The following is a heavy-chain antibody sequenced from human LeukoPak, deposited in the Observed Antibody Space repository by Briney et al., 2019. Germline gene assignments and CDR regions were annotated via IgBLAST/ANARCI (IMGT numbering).Heavy chain of an antibody. CDR3: ARHGPDYGDFGDWYFDL. Sequence: SETLSLTCTVSGGSITSSSYYWGWIRQPPGKGLEWIGSIYYSGSTYYNPSLKSRVTISVDTSKNQFSLKLSSVTAADTAVYYCARHGPDYGDFGDWYFDLWGRGTLVTVSS. V-gene: IGHV4-39*01. D-gene: IGHD4-17*01. CDR2: IYYSGST. CDR1: GGSITSSSYY. J-gene: IGHJ2*01.